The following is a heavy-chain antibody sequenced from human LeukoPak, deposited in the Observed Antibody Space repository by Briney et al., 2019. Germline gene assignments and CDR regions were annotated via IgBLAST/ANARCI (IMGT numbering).Heavy chain of an antibody. CDR2: IYYSGST. CDR1: GGSVSSGSYY. D-gene: IGHD1-26*01. V-gene: IGHV4-61*01. J-gene: IGHJ5*02. Sequence: PSETLPLTCTVSGGSVSSGSYYWSWIRQPPGKGLEWIGYIYYSGSTNYNPSLKSRVTISVDTSKNQFSLKLSSVTAADTAVYYCARGEPSWFDPWGQGTLVTVSS. CDR3: ARGEPSWFDP.